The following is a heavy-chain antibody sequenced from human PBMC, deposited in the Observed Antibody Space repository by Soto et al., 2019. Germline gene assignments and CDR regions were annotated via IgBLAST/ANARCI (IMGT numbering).Heavy chain of an antibody. CDR3: TKLNLFVSAAAGRGPFDY. CDR1: GFTFSNYA. V-gene: IGHV3-23*01. D-gene: IGHD6-13*01. CDR2: VSGSGGNT. Sequence: VQLLESGGGLVQPGGSLRLSCAASGFTFSNYAMSWVRQAPGKGLEWVSAVSGSGGNTYYADSVQGRFTISRDNSKNMLNLKMNSLRAEYTAVYYCTKLNLFVSAAAGRGPFDYWGQGTLVTVSS. J-gene: IGHJ4*02.